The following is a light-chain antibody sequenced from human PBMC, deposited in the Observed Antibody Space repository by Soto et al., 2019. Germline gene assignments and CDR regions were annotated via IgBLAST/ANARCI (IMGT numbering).Light chain of an antibody. V-gene: IGKV1-5*01. CDR1: QSISIW. CDR2: DAS. Sequence: DIQMTQSPSTLSASVGDRVTITCRASQSISIWLAWYQQKPGKAPTLLIYDASSLENGVPSRFSGSGAGTEFTITISSLQSDDFATYYCHQYDTYPAFGQGTKVELK. J-gene: IGKJ1*01. CDR3: HQYDTYPA.